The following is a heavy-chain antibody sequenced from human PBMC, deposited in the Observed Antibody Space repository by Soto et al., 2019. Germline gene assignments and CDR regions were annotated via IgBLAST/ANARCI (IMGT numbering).Heavy chain of an antibody. D-gene: IGHD2-21*01. V-gene: IGHV3-11*01. Sequence: QVQLVESGGGLVKPGGSRRLSCAASGFTFSDYYMNWIRQAPGKGLEWVSYISSSGTTIYYADSVKGRFTISRDNAKNSLFLQMNSLRAEDTALYYCARGHSIFYGMDVWGQGTTVTVSS. J-gene: IGHJ6*02. CDR1: GFTFSDYY. CDR3: ARGHSIFYGMDV. CDR2: ISSSGTTI.